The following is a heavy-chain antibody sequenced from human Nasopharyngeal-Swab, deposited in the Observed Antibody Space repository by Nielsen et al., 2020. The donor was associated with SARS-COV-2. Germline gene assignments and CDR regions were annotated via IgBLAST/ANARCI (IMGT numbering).Heavy chain of an antibody. V-gene: IGHV3-30*18. CDR2: ISYDGINK. CDR1: GFIFSNYG. D-gene: IGHD3-3*01. J-gene: IGHJ6*02. CDR3: AKEGPGMFGVVGLDV. Sequence: GESLKISCAASGFIFSNYGMLWVRQAPGKGLEWVAVISYDGINKYDADSVKGRFTISRDNSKDTLYLQMNSLRPEDTAVYYCAKEGPGMFGVVGLDVWGQGTTVTVSS.